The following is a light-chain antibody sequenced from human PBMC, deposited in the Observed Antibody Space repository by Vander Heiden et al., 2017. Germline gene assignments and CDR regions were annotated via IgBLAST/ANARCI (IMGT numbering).Light chain of an antibody. V-gene: IGLV1-51*01. CDR1: SSNIGDNY. J-gene: IGLJ7*01. CDR3: GTWDNSLSVAV. CDR2: DNN. Sequence: QSVLTPPPSVSAAPGQKVTISCSGSSSNIGDNYVSWYQRLPGTAPKLLIYDNNKRPSGIPDRFSVSKSGTSATLGITGLQTGDEADYYCGTWDNSLSVAVFGGGTQLTVL.